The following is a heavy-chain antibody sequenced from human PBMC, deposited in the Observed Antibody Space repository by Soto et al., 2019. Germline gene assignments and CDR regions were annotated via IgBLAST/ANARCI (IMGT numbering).Heavy chain of an antibody. J-gene: IGHJ4*02. CDR2: IFPSGTT. Sequence: SESLSLTCAVSGGSLTSGTYSWNWIRQPTGKGLGWMGYIFPSGTTYYNPSLTSRVSISIDVSKHQFSLNLRSLTAADTAGYYCARRRGFDCWGQGTLGTVSS. CDR1: GGSLTSGTYS. D-gene: IGHD3-10*01. CDR3: ARRRGFDC. V-gene: IGHV4-30-2*01.